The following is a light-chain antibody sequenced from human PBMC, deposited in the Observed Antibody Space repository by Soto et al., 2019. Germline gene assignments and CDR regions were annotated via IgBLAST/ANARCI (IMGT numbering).Light chain of an antibody. CDR2: AAS. V-gene: IGKV1-12*02. Sequence: DIQMTQFPSSVSASVGDRVTITCRASQGISSRLAWYQQKPGKAPKLLIYAASTLQSGVPSRFSGSGSGTDFTLIISSLQPEDSATYYCQQAENFPWTFGQGTRVEIK. CDR3: QQAENFPWT. CDR1: QGISSR. J-gene: IGKJ1*01.